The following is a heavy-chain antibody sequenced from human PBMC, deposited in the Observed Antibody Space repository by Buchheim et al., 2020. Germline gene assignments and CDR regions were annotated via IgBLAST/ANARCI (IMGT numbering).Heavy chain of an antibody. J-gene: IGHJ6*02. CDR1: GFTFSSYG. CDR3: AKDGQAADDGITMVRGVGYYYYGMDV. V-gene: IGHV3-30*18. D-gene: IGHD3-10*01. CDR2: ISYDGRNK. Sequence: QVQLVESGGGVVQPGRSLRLSCAASGFTFSSYGMHWVRQAPGKGLEWVAVISYDGRNKYYADSVKGRFTISRDNSKNTLYLQMNRLRAEDTAVYYCAKDGQAADDGITMVRGVGYYYYGMDVWGQGTT.